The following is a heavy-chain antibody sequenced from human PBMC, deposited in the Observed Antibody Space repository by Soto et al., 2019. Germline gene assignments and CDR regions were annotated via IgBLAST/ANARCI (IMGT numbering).Heavy chain of an antibody. D-gene: IGHD5-12*01. V-gene: IGHV3-53*01. CDR1: GFTVSSNY. J-gene: IGHJ4*02. CDR2: IYSGGST. Sequence: PGGSLRLSCAASGFTVSSNYMSWVRQAPGKGLEWVSVIYSGGSTYYADSVKGRFTISRDNSKNTLYLQMNSLRAEDTAVYYCASGSGWVATMVGYFDYWGQGTLVTVSS. CDR3: ASGSGWVATMVGYFDY.